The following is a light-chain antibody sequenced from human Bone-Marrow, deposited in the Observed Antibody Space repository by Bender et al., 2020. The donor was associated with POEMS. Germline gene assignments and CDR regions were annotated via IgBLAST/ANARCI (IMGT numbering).Light chain of an antibody. J-gene: IGLJ3*02. CDR2: GYN. CDR3: QSYDNSLGGWV. CDR1: SSNIGENY. Sequence: QSVLTQPPSASGTPGQRVTISCSGSSSNIGENYVYWYQQFPGTAPKLLIYGYNNRPSGVPDRFSGSKSGTSASLAITGLQAEDEGDYYCQSYDNSLGGWVFGGGTKLTVL. V-gene: IGLV1-40*01.